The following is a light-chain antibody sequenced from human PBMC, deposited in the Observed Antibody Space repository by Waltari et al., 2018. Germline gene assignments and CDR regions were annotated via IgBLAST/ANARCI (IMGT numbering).Light chain of an antibody. V-gene: IGLV2-14*01. CDR1: SSHVGGHTP. CDR3: SSYRTSSTFV. J-gene: IGLJ1*01. CDR2: DLP. Sequence: QSALTQPASVSGSPGQSNPIPCTGTSSHVGGHTPLPWYQQTPGKTPKPLLYDLPHRPLGVSNRYSGSKSGNTASLTISGLQAEDEAVYYCSSYRTSSTFVFGPGTKVTVL.